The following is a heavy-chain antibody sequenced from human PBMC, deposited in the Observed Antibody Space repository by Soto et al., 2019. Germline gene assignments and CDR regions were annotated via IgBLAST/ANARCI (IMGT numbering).Heavy chain of an antibody. CDR1: GGSVSSGDYY. CDR2: IYYSGNT. Sequence: QVQLQESGPGLVKPSETLSLTCTVSGGSVSSGDYYWSWIWRPPGKGLEWIGYIYYSGNTNYNPSLKSRVIISVDTSKNLFSLKLTSVTAADTAVYYCARIPVDTSMIYWLDPWGQGTLVTVSS. D-gene: IGHD5-18*01. CDR3: ARIPVDTSMIYWLDP. V-gene: IGHV4-61*08. J-gene: IGHJ5*02.